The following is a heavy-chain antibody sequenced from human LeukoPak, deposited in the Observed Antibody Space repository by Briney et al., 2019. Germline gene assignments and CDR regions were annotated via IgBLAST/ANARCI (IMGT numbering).Heavy chain of an antibody. CDR3: ATLLRGTGYYFDY. J-gene: IGHJ4*02. D-gene: IGHD3/OR15-3a*01. Sequence: ASVKVSCKASGYTFTSYYMHWVRQAPGQGLEWMGIINPSGGSTSYAQKFQGRVTMTRDTSTSTVYMGLSSLRSEDTAVYYCATLLRGTGYYFDYWGQGTLVTVSS. CDR2: INPSGGST. CDR1: GYTFTSYY. V-gene: IGHV1-46*01.